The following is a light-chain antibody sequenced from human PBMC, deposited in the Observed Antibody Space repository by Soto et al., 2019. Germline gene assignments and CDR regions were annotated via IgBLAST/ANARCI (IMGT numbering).Light chain of an antibody. J-gene: IGKJ1*01. CDR1: QSVSSNF. CDR3: PQYGSSPRT. Sequence: ENVLTQSPGTLSLSPGERATLSCRASQSVSSNFLAWYQQKPGQAPRLLIYGASSRATCIPDRFSGSGSGTDFTLTISRLEPEDFAVYYCPQYGSSPRTFGQGTKVEIK. V-gene: IGKV3-20*01. CDR2: GAS.